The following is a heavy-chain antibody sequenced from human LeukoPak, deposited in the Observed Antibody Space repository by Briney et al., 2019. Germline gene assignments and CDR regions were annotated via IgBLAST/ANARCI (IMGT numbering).Heavy chain of an antibody. J-gene: IGHJ4*02. D-gene: IGHD3-3*01. Sequence: PGGSLRLSCAASGFTFSTYWMHWVRQAPGKGLVWVSRINGDGSITTYADFVKGRFTISRDNAKNTLYLQMNSLRPEDSAVYYCVRRFADYWGQGTLVTVSS. CDR1: GFTFSTYW. CDR2: INGDGSIT. CDR3: VRRFADY. V-gene: IGHV3-74*01.